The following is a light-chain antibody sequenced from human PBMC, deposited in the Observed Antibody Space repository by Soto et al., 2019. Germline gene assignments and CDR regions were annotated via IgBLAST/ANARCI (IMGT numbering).Light chain of an antibody. J-gene: IGLJ1*01. CDR3: SSFTV. CDR1: SSDVGGYNY. CDR2: EVS. V-gene: IGLV2-8*01. Sequence: QSVLTQPPSASGSPGQSVTISCTGTSSDVGGYNYVSWYQQHPGKAPKLMIYEVSKRPSGVPDRFSGSKSGNTASLTVSGLQAEDEAEYYCSSFTVFGTGTKLTVL.